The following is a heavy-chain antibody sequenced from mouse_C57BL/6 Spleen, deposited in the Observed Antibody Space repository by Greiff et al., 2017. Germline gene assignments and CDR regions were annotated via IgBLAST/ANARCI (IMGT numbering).Heavy chain of an antibody. CDR3: ARSTTVEGVYAMDY. CDR1: GYTFTSYW. D-gene: IGHD1-1*01. J-gene: IGHJ4*01. Sequence: QVQLQQPGAELVRPGSSVKLSCKASGYTFTSYWMDWVKQRPGQGLEWIGNIYPSDSETHYNQKFKDKATLTVDKSSSTAYMQLSSLTSEDSAVYYCARSTTVEGVYAMDYWGQGTSVTVSS. CDR2: IYPSDSET. V-gene: IGHV1-61*01.